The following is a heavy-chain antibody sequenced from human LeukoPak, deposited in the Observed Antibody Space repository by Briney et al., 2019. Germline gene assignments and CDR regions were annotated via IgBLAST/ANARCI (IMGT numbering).Heavy chain of an antibody. CDR2: IKEDGSEK. CDR3: ATYNLPPDAMGV. J-gene: IGHJ6*02. D-gene: IGHD1-1*01. V-gene: IGHV3-7*01. Sequence: GGSLRLSCAASGFTFSSYAISWVRQAPGRGLEWLANIKEDGSEKYYVDSVKGRFIISRDNVENSLYLGMNSLRAEDTALYYCATYNLPPDAMGVWGHGTSVTVSS. CDR1: GFTFSSYA.